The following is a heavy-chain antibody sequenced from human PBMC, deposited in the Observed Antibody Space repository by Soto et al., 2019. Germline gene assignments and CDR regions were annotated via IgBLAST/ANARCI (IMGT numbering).Heavy chain of an antibody. CDR1: GFTFSSYA. V-gene: IGHV3-23*01. Sequence: GGSLRLSCAASGFTFSSYAMSWVRQAPGKGLEWVSAISGSGGSTYYADSVKGRFTISRDNSKNTLYLQMNSLRAEDTAVYYCAKDNYSNSRFYYYGMDVWGQGTTVTVSS. CDR2: ISGSGGST. D-gene: IGHD4-4*01. CDR3: AKDNYSNSRFYYYGMDV. J-gene: IGHJ6*02.